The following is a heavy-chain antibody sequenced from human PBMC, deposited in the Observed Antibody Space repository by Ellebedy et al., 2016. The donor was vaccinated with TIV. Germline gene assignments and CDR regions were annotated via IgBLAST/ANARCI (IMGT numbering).Heavy chain of an antibody. J-gene: IGHJ4*02. D-gene: IGHD3-9*01. CDR1: GLTFSSYV. V-gene: IGHV3-23*01. CDR3: AKGGYYNLDY. CDR2: ITGSGDST. Sequence: GESLKISXAVSGLTFSSYVMNWVRQAPGKGLEWASAITGSGDSTYYADSVKGRFTISRDNSKNTLYLQMNGLRAEDTAVFYCAKGGYYNLDYWGPGILVTVSS.